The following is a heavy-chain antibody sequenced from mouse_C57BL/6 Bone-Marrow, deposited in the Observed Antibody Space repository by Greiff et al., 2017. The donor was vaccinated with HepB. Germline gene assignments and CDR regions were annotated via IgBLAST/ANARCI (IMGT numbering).Heavy chain of an antibody. Sequence: QVQLQQSGPELARPWASVKISCQAFYTFSRRVHFAIRDTNYWMQWVKQRPGQGLEWIGAIYSGNGDTSYNQKFKRKATLTADKSSSTAYMQLSSRTSYDSAVYYCAFITTVVEEDYAMDYWGQGTSVTVSS. V-gene: IGHV1-87*01. CDR1: YTFSRRVH. CDR3: SYDSAVYYCAFITTVVEEDYAMDY. J-gene: IGHJ4*01. CDR2: GQGLEWIG. D-gene: IGHD1-1*01.